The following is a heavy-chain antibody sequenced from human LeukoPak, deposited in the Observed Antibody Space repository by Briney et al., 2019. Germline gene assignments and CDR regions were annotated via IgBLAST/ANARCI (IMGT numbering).Heavy chain of an antibody. J-gene: IGHJ6*02. D-gene: IGHD2-2*02. Sequence: GGSLRLSCAASGFTVSSNYMSWVRQAPGKGLEWVSVIYSGGSTYYADSVKGRFTISRDNSKNTLYLQMNSLRAEDTAVYYCAKDPTAGYCSSTSCYTGTYYYYGMDVWGQGTTVTVSS. V-gene: IGHV3-53*05. CDR3: AKDPTAGYCSSTSCYTGTYYYYGMDV. CDR1: GFTVSSNY. CDR2: IYSGGST.